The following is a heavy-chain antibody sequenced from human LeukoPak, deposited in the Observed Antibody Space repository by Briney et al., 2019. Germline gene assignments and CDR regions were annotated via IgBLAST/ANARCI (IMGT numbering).Heavy chain of an antibody. CDR2: ISGSGGST. V-gene: IGHV3-23*01. D-gene: IGHD3-10*01. Sequence: PGGSLRLSCAASGFTFSSYAMSWVRQAPGKGLEWVSAISGSGGSTYYADSVKGRFAISRDNSKNTLYLQMNSLRAEDTAVYYCAGEYYYGSGTNPAEAFDIWGQGTMVTVSS. CDR1: GFTFSSYA. J-gene: IGHJ3*02. CDR3: AGEYYYGSGTNPAEAFDI.